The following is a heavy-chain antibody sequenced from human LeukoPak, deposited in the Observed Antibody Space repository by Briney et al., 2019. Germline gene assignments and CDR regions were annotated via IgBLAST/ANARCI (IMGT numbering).Heavy chain of an antibody. CDR2: ISYDGSNK. J-gene: IGHJ6*03. V-gene: IGHV3-30*01. Sequence: GSLRLSCAASGFTFSSYAMHWVRQAPGKGLEWVAVISYDGSNKYYADSVKGRFTISRDNSKNTLYLQMNSLRAEDTAVYYCARDRRIYCSSTSCSQYYYYYMDVWGKGTTVTVSS. CDR1: GFTFSSYA. CDR3: ARDRRIYCSSTSCSQYYYYYMDV. D-gene: IGHD2-2*01.